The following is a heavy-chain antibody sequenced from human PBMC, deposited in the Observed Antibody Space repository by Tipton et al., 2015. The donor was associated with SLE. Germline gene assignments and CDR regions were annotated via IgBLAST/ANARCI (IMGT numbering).Heavy chain of an antibody. D-gene: IGHD2-15*01. CDR1: GFTFSSYG. V-gene: IGHV3-30*18. CDR2: ISYDGSNK. CDR3: AKDSEDRGVYYFDY. J-gene: IGHJ4*02. Sequence: SLRLSCAASGFTFSSYGMHWVRQAPGKGLEWVAVISYDGSNKYYADSVKGRFTISRDNSKNTLYLQMNSLRAEDTAVYYCAKDSEDRGVYYFDYWGQGTLVTVSS.